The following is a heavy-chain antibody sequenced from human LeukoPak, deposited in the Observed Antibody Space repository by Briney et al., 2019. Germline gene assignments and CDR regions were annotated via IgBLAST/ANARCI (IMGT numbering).Heavy chain of an antibody. J-gene: IGHJ4*02. D-gene: IGHD6-6*01. V-gene: IGHV3-21*01. CDR1: GFTFSTYS. CDR2: ISSGSDHI. CDR3: ARNDYASSSGYDF. Sequence: GGSLRLSCAASGFTFSTYSMNWVRQAPGKGLEWVSSISSGSDHIYYADSVKGRFTISRDNAKNSLYLQMDSLRAEDTAAFFCARNDYASSSGYDFWGQGTLVTVSS.